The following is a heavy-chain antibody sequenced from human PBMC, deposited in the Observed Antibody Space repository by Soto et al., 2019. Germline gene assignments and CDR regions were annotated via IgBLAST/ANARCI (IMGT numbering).Heavy chain of an antibody. CDR3: ARDGGRHSGGIDY. V-gene: IGHV1-69*01. CDR1: GGTFSSYS. Sequence: QVQLVQSGAELTKPGSSVKVSCKASGGTFSSYSINWVRQAPGPGLEWMGEIIPIFGTANYAQKLQGRVTITAEESTSTAYMELSSLRSEDTAVYYCARDGGRHSGGIDYWGQGTLVTVSS. CDR2: IIPIFGTA. D-gene: IGHD1-26*01. J-gene: IGHJ4*02.